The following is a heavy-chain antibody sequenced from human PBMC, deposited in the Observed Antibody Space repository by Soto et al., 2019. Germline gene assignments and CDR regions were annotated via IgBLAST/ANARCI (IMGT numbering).Heavy chain of an antibody. J-gene: IGHJ4*02. Sequence: EVQLLESGGGLVQPGGSLRLSCEGSGFSFNNYVMSWVRQAPGKGPEWVSGVSGSGASTYYADSVKGRFTISRDNSKNMLYLQMNSLRAEDTAVYYCAKGLAAAGPSGRYFDYWCQGTLVTVSS. CDR1: GFSFNNYV. V-gene: IGHV3-23*01. D-gene: IGHD6-13*01. CDR2: VSGSGAST. CDR3: AKGLAAAGPSGRYFDY.